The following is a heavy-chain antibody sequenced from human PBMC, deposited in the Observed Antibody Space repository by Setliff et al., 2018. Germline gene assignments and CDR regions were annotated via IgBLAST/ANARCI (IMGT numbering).Heavy chain of an antibody. D-gene: IGHD3-3*01. Sequence: GGSLRLSCTTSGFTFFSFTMNWVRQAPGKGLEWVSAITDDGGTTHYAGSVKGRFTISRDNAQNSLYLQMNSLRAEDTAVYYCARSYNFWSGPALDVWGKGTTVTVSS. CDR2: ITDDGGTT. J-gene: IGHJ6*04. CDR3: ARSYNFWSGPALDV. CDR1: GFTFFSFT. V-gene: IGHV3-23*01.